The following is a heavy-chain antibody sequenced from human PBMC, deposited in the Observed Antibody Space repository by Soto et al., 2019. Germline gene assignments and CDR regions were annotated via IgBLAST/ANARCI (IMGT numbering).Heavy chain of an antibody. D-gene: IGHD3-9*01. Sequence: ASVKVSCKASGYTFTSYDINWVRQATGQGLEWMGWMNPNSGNTGYAQKFQGRVTMTRNTSISTAYMELSSLRSEDTAVYYCGRELGISGVNVWFDPWGQGTLVTVPS. CDR2: MNPNSGNT. J-gene: IGHJ5*02. V-gene: IGHV1-8*01. CDR3: GRELGISGVNVWFDP. CDR1: GYTFTSYD.